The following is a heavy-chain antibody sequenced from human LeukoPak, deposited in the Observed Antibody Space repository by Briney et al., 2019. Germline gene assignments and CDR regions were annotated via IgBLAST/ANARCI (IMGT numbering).Heavy chain of an antibody. CDR1: GDSINSLDL. Sequence: SGTLSLTCTVSGDSINSLDLWSWVRQPPGKGLEWIGEMYLSGTTHSNPSVKSRVTISIDKSKDQFFLNLSSVTAADTAVYYCAGLVGRYSSGLYYYYFDYWGQGTLVTVSS. D-gene: IGHD3-22*01. J-gene: IGHJ4*02. V-gene: IGHV4-4*02. CDR2: MYLSGTT. CDR3: AGLVGRYSSGLYYYYFDY.